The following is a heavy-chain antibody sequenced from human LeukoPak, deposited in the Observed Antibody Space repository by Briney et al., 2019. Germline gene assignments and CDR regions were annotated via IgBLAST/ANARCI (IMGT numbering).Heavy chain of an antibody. CDR2: TYYRSKWYN. Sequence: SQTLSLTCAISGDSVSSNSAAWNWIRQSPSRGLEWLGRTYYRSKWYNDYAVSVKSRITINPDTSKNQFSLQLNSVTPEDTAVYYCARGGPSPSVTASDPSATEYFQHWGQGTLVTVSS. CDR3: ARGGPSPSVTASDPSATEYFQH. J-gene: IGHJ1*01. CDR1: GDSVSSNSAA. D-gene: IGHD2-21*02. V-gene: IGHV6-1*01.